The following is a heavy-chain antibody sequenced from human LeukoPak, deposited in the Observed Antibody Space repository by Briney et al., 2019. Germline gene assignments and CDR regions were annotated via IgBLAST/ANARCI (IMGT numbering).Heavy chain of an antibody. D-gene: IGHD6-19*01. CDR1: GFTFSSYG. Sequence: GGSLRLSCAASGFTFSSYGMHWVRQAPGKGLEWVAVISYDGSNKYYADSVKGRFTISRDNSKNTLYLQMNSLRAEDTAVYYCTSPPSSGLYYFDYWGQGTLVTVSS. J-gene: IGHJ4*02. V-gene: IGHV3-30*03. CDR2: ISYDGSNK. CDR3: TSPPSSGLYYFDY.